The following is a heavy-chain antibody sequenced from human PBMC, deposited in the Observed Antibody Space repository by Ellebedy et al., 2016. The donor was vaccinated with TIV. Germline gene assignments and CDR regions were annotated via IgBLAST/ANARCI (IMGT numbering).Heavy chain of an antibody. V-gene: IGHV5-51*01. Sequence: ASVKVSCKGSGYTFTTYWIAWVRQMPGKGLEWMGIIYPGDSETRYSPSFQGQVTISADKSISTAYLHWASLKASDCGIYYCARLRGETVPGTAPQHYLGMDVWGQGTTVTVSS. CDR3: ARLRGETVPGTAPQHYLGMDV. D-gene: IGHD1-1*01. CDR1: GYTFTTYW. J-gene: IGHJ6*02. CDR2: IYPGDSET.